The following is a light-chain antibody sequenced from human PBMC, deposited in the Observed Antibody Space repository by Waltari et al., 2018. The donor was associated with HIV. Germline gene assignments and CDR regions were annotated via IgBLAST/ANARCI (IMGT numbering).Light chain of an antibody. CDR1: KSIDTH. J-gene: IGKJ2*01. CDR2: AAS. Sequence: DIQMTQSPSSLSASLGDRVTITCRASKSIDTHLNWYQQRPGEAPKHLIYAASHLQSGVPSRFSGRGSRTDFTLTISSLQPEDFATYFCQQSYSSLSTFGQGTKL. CDR3: QQSYSSLST. V-gene: IGKV1-39*01.